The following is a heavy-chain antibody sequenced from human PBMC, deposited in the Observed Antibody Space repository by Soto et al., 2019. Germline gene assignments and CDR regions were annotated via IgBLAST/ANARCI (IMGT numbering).Heavy chain of an antibody. CDR3: AKDGPGEKLVPNYFAY. D-gene: IGHD6-13*01. J-gene: IGHJ4*02. CDR1: GFTFSSYA. CDR2: ISYIGGST. Sequence: GGSLRLSCAASGFTFSSYAMTWVRQAPGKGLEWVSTISYIGGSTNYADSVKGRFIISRDNSKNTLYLQMNSLRAEDTAVYYCAKDGPGEKLVPNYFAYWGQGTLVTVSS. V-gene: IGHV3-23*01.